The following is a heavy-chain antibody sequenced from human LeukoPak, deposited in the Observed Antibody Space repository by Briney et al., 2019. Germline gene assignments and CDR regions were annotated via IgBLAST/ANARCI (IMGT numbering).Heavy chain of an antibody. Sequence: SLTCAVYGVSFXGSYWSWLRQXPGXGREWIGEINHSASTNYHPSLKSRVSISVDTSKNQLSLNLSSVTAADTAVYYCAVDSSXXXAFDIWGQGTMVTXSS. CDR1: GVSFXGSY. CDR2: INHSAST. D-gene: IGHD3-22*01. CDR3: AVDSSXXXAFDI. J-gene: IGHJ3*02. V-gene: IGHV4-34*01.